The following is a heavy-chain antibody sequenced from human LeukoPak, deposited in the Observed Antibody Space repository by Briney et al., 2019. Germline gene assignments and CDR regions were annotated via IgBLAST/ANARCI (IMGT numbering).Heavy chain of an antibody. J-gene: IGHJ3*02. CDR2: INPSGGST. Sequence: ASVKVSCTASGYTFTFYDIQWVRQAAGQGLEWMGIINPSGGSTSYAQKFQGRVTMTRDTSTSTVYMELNSLRSEDTAVYYCARDRDVVVPAADAFDIWGQGTMVTVSS. CDR1: GYTFTFYD. CDR3: ARDRDVVVPAADAFDI. V-gene: IGHV1-46*01. D-gene: IGHD2-2*01.